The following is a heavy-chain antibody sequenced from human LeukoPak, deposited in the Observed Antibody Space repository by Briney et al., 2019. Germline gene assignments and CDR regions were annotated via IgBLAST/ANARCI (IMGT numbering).Heavy chain of an antibody. CDR1: GYSFTSYW. V-gene: IGHV5-51*01. J-gene: IGHJ4*02. Sequence: GESLKISRKGSGYSFTSYWIGWVRQRPGKGLGWMGNIYPGDSDTRYSPSFQGQVTISADKSISTAYLQWSSLKASDTAMYYCARRSHDGYFDYWGQGTLVTVSS. CDR2: IYPGDSDT. CDR3: ARRSHDGYFDY.